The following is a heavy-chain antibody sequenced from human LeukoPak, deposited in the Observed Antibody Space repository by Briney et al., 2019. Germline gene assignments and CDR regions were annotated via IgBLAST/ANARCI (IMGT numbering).Heavy chain of an antibody. CDR1: GFTFSSYW. Sequence: PGGSLRLSCAASGFTFSSYWMNWVRQAPGKGLEWVANIEQGGSKKYYVDSVKGRFTISGDNAKNSLYLQMNSLRADDTAVYYCARDLSAKDDYWGQGTLVTVSS. CDR2: IEQGGSKK. V-gene: IGHV3-7*01. J-gene: IGHJ4*02. CDR3: ARDLSAKDDY.